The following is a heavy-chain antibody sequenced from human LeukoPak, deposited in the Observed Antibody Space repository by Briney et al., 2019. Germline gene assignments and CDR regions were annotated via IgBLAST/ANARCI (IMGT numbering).Heavy chain of an antibody. V-gene: IGHV4-59*12. D-gene: IGHD1-26*01. J-gene: IGHJ4*02. CDR2: IYYSGST. CDR1: GGSITNYY. CDR3: ARVRSRKWGFDY. Sequence: PSETLSLTCTVSGGSITNYYWSWIRQPPGKGLEWIGYIYYSGSTNYNPSLKSRVTISVDTSKNQFSLKLSSVTAADTAVYYCARVRSRKWGFDYWGQGTLVTVSS.